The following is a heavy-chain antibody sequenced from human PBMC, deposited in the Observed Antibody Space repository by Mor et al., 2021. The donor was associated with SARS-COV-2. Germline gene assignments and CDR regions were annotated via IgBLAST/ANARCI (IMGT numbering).Heavy chain of an antibody. CDR2: T. V-gene: IGHV1-46*01. J-gene: IGHJ4*02. CDR3: ASTLYSSGWYKY. Sequence: TSYAQKFQARVPMTRDTSTSTVYMELSSLRSEDTAVYYCASTLYSSGWYKYWGQGTLVTVSS. D-gene: IGHD6-19*01.